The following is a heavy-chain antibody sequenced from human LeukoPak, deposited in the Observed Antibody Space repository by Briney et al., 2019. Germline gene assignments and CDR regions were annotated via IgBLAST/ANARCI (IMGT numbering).Heavy chain of an antibody. CDR1: GFTFSSYA. CDR3: ARVPSTFAYSYYAMDV. D-gene: IGHD2/OR15-2a*01. CDR2: ISYDGSNK. V-gene: IGHV3-30-3*01. Sequence: GGSLRLSCAASGFTFSSYAMHWVRQAPGKGLEWVAVISYDGSNKYYADSVKGRFTISRDNSKNTLYVQMNSLRAEDTAVYYCARVPSTFAYSYYAMDVWGQGTTVTVSS. J-gene: IGHJ6*02.